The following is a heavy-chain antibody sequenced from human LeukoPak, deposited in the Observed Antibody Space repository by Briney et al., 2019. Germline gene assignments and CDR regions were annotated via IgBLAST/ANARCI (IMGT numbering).Heavy chain of an antibody. CDR2: IYYDGSNK. Sequence: PGRSLRLSCAASGSTFSSYGMHWVRQAPGKGLEWVAIIYYDGSNKYYADSVKGRFTVSRDNSKNTLYLQMNSLRVEDTAVYYCARDKGNLWHLDYWGQGTLVTVSS. CDR3: ARDKGNLWHLDY. J-gene: IGHJ4*02. CDR1: GSTFSSYG. D-gene: IGHD3-10*01. V-gene: IGHV3-33*01.